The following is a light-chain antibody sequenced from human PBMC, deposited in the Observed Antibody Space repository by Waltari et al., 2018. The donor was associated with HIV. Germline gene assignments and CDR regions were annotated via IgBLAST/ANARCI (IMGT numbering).Light chain of an antibody. J-gene: IGLJ3*02. CDR1: TSNLGAGYN. CDR2: LNT. V-gene: IGLV1-40*01. CDR3: QSYDSSLTTWV. Sequence: QSVLTQPPSVSGAPGQRVTISCTGSTSNLGAGYNVHWYQQFPGTAPKLLIYLNTNRPSGVPDRCSGSKSGTSASLAIAGLQAEDEADYYCQSYDSSLTTWVFGGGTKLTVL.